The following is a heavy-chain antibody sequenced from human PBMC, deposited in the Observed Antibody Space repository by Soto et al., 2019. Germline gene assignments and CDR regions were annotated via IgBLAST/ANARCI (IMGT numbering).Heavy chain of an antibody. CDR2: ISAFNGDT. J-gene: IGHJ4*02. D-gene: IGHD1-26*01. CDR1: GYSFTSYG. Sequence: QVQLVQSGAEVKKPGASVKVACKASGYSFTSYGISWVRQAPGQGLEWMGWISAFNGDTNYAQRLQDRVTMTTDTSTSTAYMELRSLRSDDTAVFYCATGASGDYWGQGTLVTVSS. V-gene: IGHV1-18*01. CDR3: ATGASGDY.